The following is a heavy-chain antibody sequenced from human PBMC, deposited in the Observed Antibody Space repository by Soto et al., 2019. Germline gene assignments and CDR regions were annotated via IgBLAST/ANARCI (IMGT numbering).Heavy chain of an antibody. CDR3: ARGSLAARQPYYYYGMDV. V-gene: IGHV3-7*03. Sequence: GGLRLSCAASGFTFSSYWMSWVRQAPGKGLEWVANIKQDGSEKYYVDSVKGRFTISRDNAKNSLYLQMNSLRAEDTAVYYCARGSLAARQPYYYYGMDVWGQGTTVTVSS. CDR2: IKQDGSEK. D-gene: IGHD6-6*01. J-gene: IGHJ6*02. CDR1: GFTFSSYW.